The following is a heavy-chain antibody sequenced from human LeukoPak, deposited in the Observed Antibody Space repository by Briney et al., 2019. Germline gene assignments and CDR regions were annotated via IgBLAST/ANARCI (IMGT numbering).Heavy chain of an antibody. J-gene: IGHJ4*02. CDR1: GGTFSSYA. CDR2: IIPIFGTA. Sequence: GASVKVSCKASGGTFSSYAISWVRQASGQGLEWMGGIIPIFGTANYAQKFQGRVTITADESTSTAYMELSSLRSEDTAVYYCARDLLYSSSSDGQGYWGQGTLVTVSS. V-gene: IGHV1-69*13. D-gene: IGHD6-6*01. CDR3: ARDLLYSSSSDGQGY.